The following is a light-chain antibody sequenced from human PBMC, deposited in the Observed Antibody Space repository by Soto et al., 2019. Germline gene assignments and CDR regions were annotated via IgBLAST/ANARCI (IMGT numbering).Light chain of an antibody. Sequence: EIVMTQSPSTLSVSPGERATLSCRASQSVSSNLAWYQQQRGRAPRLLIYGASTRATGIPARFSGSGSGTEYTITIISLQSDDFAVYYCHQYNKWPLFTFGPGTRVDMK. CDR2: GAS. J-gene: IGKJ3*01. V-gene: IGKV3-15*01. CDR1: QSVSSN. CDR3: HQYNKWPLFT.